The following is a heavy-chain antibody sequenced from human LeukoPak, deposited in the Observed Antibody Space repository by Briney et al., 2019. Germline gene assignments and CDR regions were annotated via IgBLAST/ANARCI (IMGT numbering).Heavy chain of an antibody. CDR3: AKVQASFLVVVVAAYFDY. CDR2: ISGSGGST. J-gene: IGHJ4*02. Sequence: GGSLRLSCAASGFTFSSYAMSWVRQAPGKGLEWVSAISGSGGSTYYADSVKGRFTISRDNSKNTLYLQMNSLRAEDTAVYYRAKVQASFLVVVVAAYFDYWGQGTLVTVSS. D-gene: IGHD2-15*01. CDR1: GFTFSSYA. V-gene: IGHV3-23*01.